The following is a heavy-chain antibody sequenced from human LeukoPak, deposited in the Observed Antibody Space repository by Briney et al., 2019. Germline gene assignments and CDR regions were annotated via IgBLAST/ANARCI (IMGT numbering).Heavy chain of an antibody. CDR1: GYTFTSYD. CDR2: MNPNSGNT. D-gene: IGHD3-10*01. J-gene: IGHJ3*02. V-gene: IGHV1-8*01. CDR3: ARGREFDAFDI. Sequence: GASVKVSCKASGYTFTSYDINGVRQATGQGLEWMGWMNPNSGNTGYAQKFQGRVTMTRKTSISTAYMELSSLRSEDTAVYYCARGREFDAFDIWGQGTMVTVSS.